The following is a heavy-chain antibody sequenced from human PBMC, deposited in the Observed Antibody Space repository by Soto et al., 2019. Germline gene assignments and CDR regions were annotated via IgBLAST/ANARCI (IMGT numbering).Heavy chain of an antibody. V-gene: IGHV1-69*06. CDR3: ARAIKRWEVNYYFDF. Sequence: QVVLLRSGAEVKAPGSSVRVSCQVSGSSFNNFAFSWVRQAPGNGPEWMGGIVVDSNTAEYSQRFQDRVTITADTSSKTLYMELGSLTFEDTAVYYCARAIKRWEVNYYFDFWGQGTLVTVSS. CDR2: IVVDSNTA. J-gene: IGHJ4*02. D-gene: IGHD1-26*01. CDR1: GSSFNNFA.